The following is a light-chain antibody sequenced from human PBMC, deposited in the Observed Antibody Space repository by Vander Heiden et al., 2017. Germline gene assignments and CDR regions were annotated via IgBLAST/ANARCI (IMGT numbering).Light chain of an antibody. CDR1: QSVSSY. Sequence: EIVLTQSPATLSLSPGERATLSCRASQSVSSYLAWYQQKPGQAPRLLIYDASNRDTGIPARFSGSGYGKDFTLTISSLEPEDFAVYYCQQRSNWRGVTFVHGTKVDIK. CDR3: QQRSNWRGVT. V-gene: IGKV3-11*01. J-gene: IGKJ3*01. CDR2: DAS.